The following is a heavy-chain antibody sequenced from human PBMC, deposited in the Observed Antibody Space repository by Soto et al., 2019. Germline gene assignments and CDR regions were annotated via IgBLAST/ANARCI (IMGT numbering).Heavy chain of an antibody. CDR2: IYWDDDK. CDR1: GFSLTTSGVG. CDR3: AHRVLRAVFGLVTTTAIYFVF. Sequence: QITLNESGPTVVKPTETLTLTCTFSGFSLTTSGVGVGWVRQSPGKAPERLAFIYWDDDKRYSTSLKSRLTITKDTSKNQVVLTMANVDPADTATYYCAHRVLRAVFGLVTTTAIYFVFWGQGTPVVVSS. D-gene: IGHD3-3*01. J-gene: IGHJ4*02. V-gene: IGHV2-5*02.